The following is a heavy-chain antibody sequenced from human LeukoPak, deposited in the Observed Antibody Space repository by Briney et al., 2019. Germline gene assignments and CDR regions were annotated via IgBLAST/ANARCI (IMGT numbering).Heavy chain of an antibody. J-gene: IGHJ4*02. CDR1: GYSFTSYW. Sequence: GESLKISCKGSGYSFTSYWIGWVRQMPGKGLEWMGIIYPVDSDTRYSPSFQGQVTISADKSISTAYLQWSSLKASDTAMYYCARTLHERWLQPGRNNARRHFDYWGQGTLVTASS. V-gene: IGHV5-51*01. CDR3: ARTLHERWLQPGRNNARRHFDY. CDR2: IYPVDSDT. D-gene: IGHD5-24*01.